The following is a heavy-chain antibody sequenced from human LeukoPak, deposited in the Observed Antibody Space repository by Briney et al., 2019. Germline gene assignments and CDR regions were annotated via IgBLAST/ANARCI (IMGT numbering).Heavy chain of an antibody. CDR1: GYTFTSYG. Sequence: ASVKVSCKASGYTFTSYGISWVRQAPGQRLEWMGWINAGNGNTKYSQKFQGRVTITRDTSASTAYMELSSLRSEDTAVYYCASAPHDYGDHLWWFDPWGQGTLVTVSS. CDR2: INAGNGNT. CDR3: ASAPHDYGDHLWWFDP. D-gene: IGHD4-17*01. J-gene: IGHJ5*02. V-gene: IGHV1-3*01.